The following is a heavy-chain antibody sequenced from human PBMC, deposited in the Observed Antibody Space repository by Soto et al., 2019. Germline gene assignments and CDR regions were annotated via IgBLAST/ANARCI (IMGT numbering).Heavy chain of an antibody. D-gene: IGHD2-15*01. CDR1: GYTFTSYD. CDR3: ARHGRCSGGSCYGYYYGMDV. V-gene: IGHV1-8*01. Sequence: ASVKVSCKASGYTFTSYDINWLRQATGQGLEWMGWMNPNSGNTGYAQKFQGRVTMTRNTSISTAYMELSSLRSEDTAVYYCARHGRCSGGSCYGYYYGMDVWGQGTTVTVSS. J-gene: IGHJ6*02. CDR2: MNPNSGNT.